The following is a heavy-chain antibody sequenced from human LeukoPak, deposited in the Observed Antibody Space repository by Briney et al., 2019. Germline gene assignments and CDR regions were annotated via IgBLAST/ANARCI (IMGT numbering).Heavy chain of an antibody. V-gene: IGHV4-39*01. Sequence: SETLSLTCTVSGGSISSSSYYWGWIRQPPGEGLEWIGSIYYSGSTYYNPSLKSRVTISVDTSKNQFSLKLSSVTAADTAVYYCARGRSSHLWHQLAHPIDYWGQGTLVTVSS. CDR2: IYYSGST. J-gene: IGHJ4*02. D-gene: IGHD6-13*01. CDR1: GGSISSSSYY. CDR3: ARGRSSHLWHQLAHPIDY.